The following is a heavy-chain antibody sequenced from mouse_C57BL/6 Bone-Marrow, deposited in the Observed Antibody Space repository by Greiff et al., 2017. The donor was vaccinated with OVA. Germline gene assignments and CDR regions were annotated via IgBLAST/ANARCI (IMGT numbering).Heavy chain of an antibody. D-gene: IGHD1-1*01. Sequence: QVQLQQSGAELARPGASVKLSCKASGYTFTSYGISWVKQRTGQGLEWIGEIYPRSGNTYYNEKFKGKATLTADKSSSTAYMELRSLTSEDSAVYFCARSDYGSAWFAYWGQGTLVTVSA. CDR1: GYTFTSYG. CDR3: ARSDYGSAWFAY. V-gene: IGHV1-81*01. CDR2: IYPRSGNT. J-gene: IGHJ3*01.